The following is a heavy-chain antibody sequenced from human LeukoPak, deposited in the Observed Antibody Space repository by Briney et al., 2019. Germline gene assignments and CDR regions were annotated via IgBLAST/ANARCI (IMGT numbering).Heavy chain of an antibody. CDR2: ISGSGGST. V-gene: IGHV3-23*01. J-gene: IGHJ4*02. D-gene: IGHD3-22*01. CDR3: AKGGYYYDSSGEEPYYFDY. CDR1: GFTFSSYA. Sequence: GGSLRLSCAASGFTFSSYAMSWVRQAPGKGLEWVSAISGSGGSTCYADSVKGRFTISRDNSKNTLYLQMNSLRAEDTAVYYCAKGGYYYDSSGEEPYYFDYWGQGTLVTVSS.